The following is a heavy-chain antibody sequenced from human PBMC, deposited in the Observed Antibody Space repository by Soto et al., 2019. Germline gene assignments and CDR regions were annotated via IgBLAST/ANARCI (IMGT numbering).Heavy chain of an antibody. CDR2: IWYDGSNK. CDR3: ARVNPSTVTTSTSGDDACDI. V-gene: IGHV3-33*01. CDR1: GFTFSSYG. Sequence: QVQLVESGGGVVQPGRSLRLSCAASGFTFSSYGMHWVRQAPGKGLEWVAVIWYDGSNKYYADSVKGRFTISRDNSKNTLYLQMNSLRAEDTAVYYCARVNPSTVTTSTSGDDACDIWGQGTMVTVSS. J-gene: IGHJ3*02. D-gene: IGHD4-17*01.